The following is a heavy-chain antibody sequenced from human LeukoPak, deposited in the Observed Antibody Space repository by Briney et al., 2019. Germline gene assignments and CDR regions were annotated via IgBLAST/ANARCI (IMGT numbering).Heavy chain of an antibody. CDR2: IGSSGGGI. J-gene: IGHJ4*02. CDR3: AIDPNWGTHS. V-gene: IGHV3-23*01. Sequence: SGGSLRLSCADSEFTFSTFIMYWVRHPPGKRLEWVSIIGSSGGGIHYADSVKGRFTISRDNSKNALYLQMNSLRVEDTAVYYCAIDPNWGTHSWGQGVLVTVSS. CDR1: EFTFSTFI. D-gene: IGHD7-27*01.